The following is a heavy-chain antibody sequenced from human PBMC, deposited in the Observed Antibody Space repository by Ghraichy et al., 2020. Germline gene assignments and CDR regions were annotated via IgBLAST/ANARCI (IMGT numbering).Heavy chain of an antibody. V-gene: IGHV4-34*01. CDR2: INHSGST. D-gene: IGHD3-10*01. J-gene: IGHJ4*02. CDR1: GGSFSGYY. Sequence: SETLSLTCAVYGGSFSGYYWSWIRQPPGKGLEWIGEINHSGSTNYNPSLKSRVTISVDTSKNQFSLKLSSVTAADTAVYYCARNYGSGQSYWGQGTLVTVSS. CDR3: ARNYGSGQSY.